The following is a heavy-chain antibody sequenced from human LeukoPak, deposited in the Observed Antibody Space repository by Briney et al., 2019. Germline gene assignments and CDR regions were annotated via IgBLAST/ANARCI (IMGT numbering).Heavy chain of an antibody. CDR2: ISAYNGNT. CDR1: GYTFTSYG. Sequence: ASVKVSCKASGYTFTSYGISSVRQAPGQGLKWMGWISAYNGNTNYAQKLQGRVTMTTDTSTSTAYMELRSLRSGDTAVYYCARVLPATREVDNWGQGTLVTVSS. V-gene: IGHV1-18*01. D-gene: IGHD5-12*01. CDR3: ARVLPATREVDN. J-gene: IGHJ4*02.